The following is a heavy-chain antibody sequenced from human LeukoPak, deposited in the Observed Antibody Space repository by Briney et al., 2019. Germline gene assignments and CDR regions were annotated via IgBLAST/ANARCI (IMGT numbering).Heavy chain of an antibody. V-gene: IGHV1-8*03. J-gene: IGHJ4*02. Sequence: ASVKVSCKASGGTFSSYAINWVRQATGQGLEWMGWMNPNSGNTGYAQKFQGRVTITRNTSISTAYMELSSLRSEDTAVYYCARGSVLRFLEWLLVVGDYYFDYWGQGTLVTVSS. CDR3: ARGSVLRFLEWLLVVGDYYFDY. CDR1: GGTFSSYA. D-gene: IGHD3-3*01. CDR2: MNPNSGNT.